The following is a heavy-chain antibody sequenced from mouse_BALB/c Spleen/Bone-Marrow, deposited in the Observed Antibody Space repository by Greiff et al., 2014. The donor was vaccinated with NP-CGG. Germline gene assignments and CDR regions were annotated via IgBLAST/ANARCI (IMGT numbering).Heavy chain of an antibody. D-gene: IGHD1-1*01. Sequence: EVKLVESGPGLVKPSQSLSLTCTVTGYSITSDYAWNWIRQFPGNKLEWMGYISYSGSTSYNPSLKSRISITRDTSKNQFFLQLNSVTTEDTATYYCARYYGSSYYAMDYWCQGTSVTVSS. V-gene: IGHV3-2*02. J-gene: IGHJ4*01. CDR2: ISYSGST. CDR3: ARYYGSSYYAMDY. CDR1: GYSITSDYA.